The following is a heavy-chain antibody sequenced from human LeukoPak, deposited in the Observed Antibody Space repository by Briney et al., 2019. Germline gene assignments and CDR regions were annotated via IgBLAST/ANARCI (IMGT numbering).Heavy chain of an antibody. CDR1: GYSFTTYW. J-gene: IGHJ4*02. Sequence: GESLKISCKASGYSFTTYWIAWVRQMPGKGLEWMGIIYPADSDARYSPSFQGQVTISVDISIITAYLQWSSLKASDSAIYFCTRIPSLVSGVFIDYWGQGTLVTVSS. D-gene: IGHD1-26*01. CDR3: TRIPSLVSGVFIDY. V-gene: IGHV5-51*01. CDR2: IYPADSDA.